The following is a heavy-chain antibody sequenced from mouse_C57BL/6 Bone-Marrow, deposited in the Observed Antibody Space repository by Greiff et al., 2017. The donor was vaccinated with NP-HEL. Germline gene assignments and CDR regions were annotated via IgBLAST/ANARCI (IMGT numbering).Heavy chain of an antibody. V-gene: IGHV1-61*01. D-gene: IGHD2-5*01. J-gene: IGHJ2*01. CDR2: IYPSDSET. CDR3: ARQGYSNYGDRYYSDY. CDR1: GYTFTSYW. Sequence: QVQLQQPGAELVRPGSSVKLSCKASGYTFTSYWMDWVKQRPGQGLEWIGNIYPSDSETHYNQKFKDKATLTVDKSSSTAYMQLSSLTSEDSAVYYCARQGYSNYGDRYYSDYWGQGTTLTVSS.